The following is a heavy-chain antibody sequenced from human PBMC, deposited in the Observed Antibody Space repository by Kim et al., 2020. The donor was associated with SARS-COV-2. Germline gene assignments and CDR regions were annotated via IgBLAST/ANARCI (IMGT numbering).Heavy chain of an antibody. CDR2: INHSGST. CDR1: GGSFSGYY. D-gene: IGHD3-3*01. CDR3: ARARVRSSSYYDFWRTQAGFDP. J-gene: IGHJ5*02. Sequence: SETLSLTCAVYGGSFSGYYWSWIRQPPGKGLEWIGEINHSGSTNYNPSLKSRVTISVDTSKNQFSLKLSSVTAADTAVYYCARARVRSSSYYDFWRTQAGFDPWGQGTLVTVSS. V-gene: IGHV4-34*01.